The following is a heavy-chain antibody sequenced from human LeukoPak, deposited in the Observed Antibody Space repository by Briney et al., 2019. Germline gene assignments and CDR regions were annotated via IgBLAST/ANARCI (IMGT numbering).Heavy chain of an antibody. CDR1: GFSFTAYS. Sequence: GGSLRLSCAASGFSFTAYSMNWVRQAPGRGLEWISYIGPGGDIYYADSVTGRFTVSRDTAKNSLYLQMNGLGVEGTAVYYCARRFDSWGQGTLVTVSS. V-gene: IGHV3-48*01. CDR2: IGPGGDI. CDR3: ARRFDS. J-gene: IGHJ4*02.